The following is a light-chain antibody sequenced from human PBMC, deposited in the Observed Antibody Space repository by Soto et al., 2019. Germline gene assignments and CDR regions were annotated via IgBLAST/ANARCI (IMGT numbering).Light chain of an antibody. CDR3: AAWDDSLSGYV. CDR2: KNN. CDR1: SSNIGSNT. V-gene: IGLV1-47*01. Sequence: QSVLTQPPSASGTPGQRVTISCSGSSSNIGSNTVNWYQQLPGTAPQLLIYKNNQRPSGVPDRFTGSKSGTSASLAISGLRSEDEADYYCAAWDDSLSGYVFGTGTKVTVL. J-gene: IGLJ1*01.